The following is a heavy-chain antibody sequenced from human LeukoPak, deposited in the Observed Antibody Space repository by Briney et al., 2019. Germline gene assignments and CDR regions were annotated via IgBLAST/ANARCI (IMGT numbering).Heavy chain of an antibody. D-gene: IGHD1-14*01. J-gene: IGHJ4*02. CDR3: ARTSGAGPNRLFDS. V-gene: IGHV4-59*12. Sequence: SETLSLTCTVSGGSISSYYWSWIRQPPGKGLEWIGYIYYSGSTNYNPSLKRRVSMSVDTSKNQFSLKLTSVTAADTAVYYCARTSGAGPNRLFDSWGQGALVTVSS. CDR2: IYYSGST. CDR1: GGSISSYY.